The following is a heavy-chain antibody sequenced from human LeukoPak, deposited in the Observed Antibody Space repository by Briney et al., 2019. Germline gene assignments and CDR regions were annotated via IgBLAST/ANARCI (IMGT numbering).Heavy chain of an antibody. V-gene: IGHV1-46*01. J-gene: IGHJ4*02. Sequence: ASVKVSCKASGYTFTSYYTHWVRQAPGQGLEWMGIINPSGGSTSYSQKFQGRVTMTRDTSTSTVYMELSSLRSEDTAVYYCARSKGGAGTTVTLDYWGQGTLVTVSS. D-gene: IGHD4-17*01. CDR3: ARSKGGAGTTVTLDY. CDR2: INPSGGST. CDR1: GYTFTSYY.